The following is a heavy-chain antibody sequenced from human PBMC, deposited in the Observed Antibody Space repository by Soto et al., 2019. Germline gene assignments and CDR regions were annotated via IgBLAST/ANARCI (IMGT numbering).Heavy chain of an antibody. Sequence: ASVKVSCKASGYTFTSYDINWVRQATGQGLEWMGWMNPNGGNTGYAQKFQGRVTMTRNTSISTAYMELSSLRSEDTAVYYCAASPRYCSGGSCYFGAFDIWGQGTMVTVSS. D-gene: IGHD2-15*01. CDR2: MNPNGGNT. CDR3: AASPRYCSGGSCYFGAFDI. J-gene: IGHJ3*02. CDR1: GYTFTSYD. V-gene: IGHV1-8*01.